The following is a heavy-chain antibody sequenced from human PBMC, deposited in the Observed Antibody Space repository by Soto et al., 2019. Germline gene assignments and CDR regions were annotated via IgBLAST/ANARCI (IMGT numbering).Heavy chain of an antibody. J-gene: IGHJ4*02. V-gene: IGHV3-74*01. Sequence: GGSLRLSCAASGLTFRSYWMHWVRQAPGKGLVWVSRINGDGTFRSYADFAEGRFTISRDNAKNTVYLQMNGLRADDTSLYYFARDSTRAKTPGGDFDYGGRGPRAT. CDR1: GLTFRSYW. CDR2: INGDGTFR. CDR3: ARDSTRAKTPGGDFDY. D-gene: IGHD3-10*01.